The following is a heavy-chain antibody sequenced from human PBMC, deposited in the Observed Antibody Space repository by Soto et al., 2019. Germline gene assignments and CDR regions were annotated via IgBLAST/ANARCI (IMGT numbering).Heavy chain of an antibody. Sequence: QVHLVQSGAEGKKPGASVKVSCRASGYTFTDYYIHWVRQAPGQGLEWMGWINPNTGGTLYAQKFEDWVTMTRDTSISTTYMGLSRLKSNDTAVYYCAGGGGDSSGFDYWGQGTLVTASS. CDR3: AGGGGDSSGFDY. CDR2: INPNTGGT. CDR1: GYTFTDYY. J-gene: IGHJ4*02. D-gene: IGHD3-22*01. V-gene: IGHV1-2*04.